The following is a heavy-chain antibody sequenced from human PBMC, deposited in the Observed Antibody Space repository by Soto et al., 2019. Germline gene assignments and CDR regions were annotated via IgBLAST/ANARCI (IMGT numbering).Heavy chain of an antibody. D-gene: IGHD5-18*01. CDR2: IGTAGDP. V-gene: IGHV3-13*05. J-gene: IGHJ3*02. CDR1: GFTFSSYD. Sequence: GESLKISCAASGFTFSSYDMHWVRQATGKGLEWVSAIGTAGDPYYPGSVKGRFTISRENAKNSLYLQMNSLRAGDTAVYYCARGGYSYGPKEWHAFDIWGQGTMVTVSS. CDR3: ARGGYSYGPKEWHAFDI.